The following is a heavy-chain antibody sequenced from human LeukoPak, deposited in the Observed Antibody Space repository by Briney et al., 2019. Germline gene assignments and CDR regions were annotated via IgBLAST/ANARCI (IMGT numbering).Heavy chain of an antibody. Sequence: GGSLRLSCAASGFTVSSNYMSWVRQAPGKGLEWVSVIYSGGSTYYADSVKGRFTISRDNSKNTLYLQMNSLRAEDTAVYYCARLDGGDYFDYWGQGTLVTVSS. J-gene: IGHJ4*02. CDR3: ARLDGGDYFDY. CDR1: GFTVSSNY. CDR2: IYSGGST. D-gene: IGHD4-17*01. V-gene: IGHV3-53*01.